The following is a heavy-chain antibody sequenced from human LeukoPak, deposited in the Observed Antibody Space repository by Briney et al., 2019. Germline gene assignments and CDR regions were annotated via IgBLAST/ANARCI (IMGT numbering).Heavy chain of an antibody. CDR3: ARGVWFGNL. V-gene: IGHV4-59*01. CDR2: IYYSGST. D-gene: IGHD3-10*01. Sequence: PSETLSLTCTVSGGSISSYYWSRIRQPPGKGLEWIGYIYYSGSTNYNPSLKSRVTISVDTSKNQFSLKLSSVTTADTAVYYCARGVWFGNLWGQGTLVTVPS. CDR1: GGSISSYY. J-gene: IGHJ4*02.